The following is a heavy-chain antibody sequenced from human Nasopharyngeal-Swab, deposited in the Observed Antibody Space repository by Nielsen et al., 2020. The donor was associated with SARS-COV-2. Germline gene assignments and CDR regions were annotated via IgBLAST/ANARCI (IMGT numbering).Heavy chain of an antibody. CDR3: ARGESSYYYYGMDV. CDR1: GFTFRSYW. J-gene: IGHJ6*02. CDR2: IKQDGSEK. D-gene: IGHD3-10*01. V-gene: IGHV3-7*01. Sequence: GESLKISCAASGFTFRSYWMSWVRQAPGKGLEWVANIKQDGSEKYYVDSVKGRFTISRDNAKNSLYLQMNSLRAEDTAVYYCARGESSYYYYGMDVWGQGTTVTVSS.